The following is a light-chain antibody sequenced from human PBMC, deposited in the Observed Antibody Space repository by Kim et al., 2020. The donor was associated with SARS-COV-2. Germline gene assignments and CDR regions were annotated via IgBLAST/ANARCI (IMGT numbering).Light chain of an antibody. J-gene: IGKJ1*01. CDR1: QSISTY. CDR2: AAS. CDR3: QHTYNTPGA. Sequence: DIQMTQSPSSLSASVGDRVTITCRASQSISTYLNWYQQKPGKAPKSLIYAASTLRSGVPSRFSGSGSGTDFTLTITSLQLDDCATYYCQHTYNTPGAIGQGTKVDIK. V-gene: IGKV1-39*01.